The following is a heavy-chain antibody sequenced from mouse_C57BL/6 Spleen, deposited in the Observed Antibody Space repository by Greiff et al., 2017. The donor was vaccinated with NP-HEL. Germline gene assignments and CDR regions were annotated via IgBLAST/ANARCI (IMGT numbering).Heavy chain of an antibody. V-gene: IGHV3-6*01. CDR2: ISYDGSN. CDR3: ARADYYGSSFG. D-gene: IGHD1-1*01. Sequence: EVKVEESGPGLVKPSQSLSLTCSVTGYSITSGYYWNWIRQFPGNKLEWMGYISYDGSNNYNPSLNNRISITRDTSKNQFFLKLNSVTTEDTATYYCARADYYGSSFGWGQGTTLTVSS. J-gene: IGHJ2*01. CDR1: GYSITSGYY.